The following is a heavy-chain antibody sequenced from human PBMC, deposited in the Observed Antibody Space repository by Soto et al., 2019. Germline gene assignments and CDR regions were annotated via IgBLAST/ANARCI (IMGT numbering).Heavy chain of an antibody. CDR1: GYDFMKYW. CDR3: AKTXYYDSTYYPLPLDALDI. J-gene: IGHJ3*02. D-gene: IGHD3-22*01. V-gene: IGHV5-10-1*01. CDR2: IDPSDSYT. Sequence: PGESLKISCTGSGYDFMKYWINWVRQMPGKGLEWMGRIDPSDSYTNYRPSFQGHVTISVDKSISTVYLQWSSLKASDTAMYYCAKTXYYDSTYYPLPLDALDIWGQGTMVTVSS.